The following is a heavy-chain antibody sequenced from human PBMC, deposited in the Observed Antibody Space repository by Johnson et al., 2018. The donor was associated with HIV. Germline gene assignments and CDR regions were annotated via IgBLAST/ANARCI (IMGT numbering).Heavy chain of an antibody. CDR3: ARGLAADAFDV. D-gene: IGHD6-13*01. J-gene: IGHJ3*01. Sequence: KGLEWVAVISYDGSNKYYADSVKGRFTISRDNSKNTLYLQMNSLRAEDTAVYYCARGLAADAFDVWGQGTMVTVSS. V-gene: IGHV3-30-3*01. CDR2: ISYDGSNK.